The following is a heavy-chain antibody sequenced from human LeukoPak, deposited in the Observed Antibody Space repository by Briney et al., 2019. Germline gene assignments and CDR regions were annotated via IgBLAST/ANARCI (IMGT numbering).Heavy chain of an antibody. D-gene: IGHD2-15*01. CDR1: GYSISSGYY. Sequence: PSETLSLTCTVSGYSISSGYYWGWIRRPPGTRLEWIGSFYYGGSTYYNPSLKSRVTISVDTSKNQFSLKLNSVTAADTALYYCARGYRSADRRLDSWGQGALATVSS. J-gene: IGHJ4*02. CDR3: ARGYRSADRRLDS. CDR2: FYYGGST. V-gene: IGHV4-38-2*02.